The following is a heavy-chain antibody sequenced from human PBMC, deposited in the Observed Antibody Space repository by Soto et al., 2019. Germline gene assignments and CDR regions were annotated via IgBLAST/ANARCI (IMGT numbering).Heavy chain of an antibody. J-gene: IGHJ3*02. V-gene: IGHV1-69*01. CDR3: ATASPPYDSTPTGFDI. Sequence: QVQLVQSGAEVKKPGSSVKVSCKASGGTFSSYAISWVRQSPGQGLEWMGGIIPIFGTANYAQKFQGRDTITADESTSTAYMELSSLRSEDTAVYYCATASPPYDSTPTGFDIWGQGTMVTVSS. CDR1: GGTFSSYA. D-gene: IGHD3-22*01. CDR2: IIPIFGTA.